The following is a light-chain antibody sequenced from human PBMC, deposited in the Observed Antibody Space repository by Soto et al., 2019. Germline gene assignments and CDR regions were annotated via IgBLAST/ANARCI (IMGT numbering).Light chain of an antibody. CDR3: HQYDTVAQT. J-gene: IGKJ1*01. CDR2: DAS. V-gene: IGKV3-20*01. Sequence: EIVLTQSPGTLSLSPGERATLSCRASQSVRNSLLAWYQQKPGQPPRLLIYDASTRATATPDRFSGSGFGTDFTLTITRLEPEDFAVYYCHQYDTVAQTFGQGTKLDIK. CDR1: QSVRNSL.